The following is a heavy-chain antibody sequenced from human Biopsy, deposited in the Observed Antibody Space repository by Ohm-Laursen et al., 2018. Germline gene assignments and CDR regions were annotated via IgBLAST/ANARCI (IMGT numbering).Heavy chain of an antibody. D-gene: IGHD3-22*01. CDR3: TRGGYYYDSLAYYYWFDP. CDR1: GYTFTSYH. Sequence: SSVKVSCNASGYTFTSYHVHWVRQAPGQGLEWMGWINAKTGDTNYAQKFQGRVTMTRDTSISTAYVDLSSLRSDDTAVYYCTRGGYYYDSLAYYYWFDPWGQGTLVTVSS. J-gene: IGHJ5*02. CDR2: INAKTGDT. V-gene: IGHV1-2*02.